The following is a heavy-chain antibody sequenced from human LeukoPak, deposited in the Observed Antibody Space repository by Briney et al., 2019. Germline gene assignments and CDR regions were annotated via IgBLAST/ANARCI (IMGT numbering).Heavy chain of an antibody. J-gene: IGHJ4*02. CDR2: INHSGST. V-gene: IGHV4-34*01. CDR3: ARHLRRGRPGPPFDY. CDR1: GGSFSGYY. D-gene: IGHD1-26*01. Sequence: SETLSLTCAVYGGSFSGYYWSWIRLPPGKGLEWIGEINHSGSTNYNPSLKSRVTISVDTSKNQFSLKLSSVTAADTAVYYCARHLRRGRPGPPFDYWGQGTLVTVSS.